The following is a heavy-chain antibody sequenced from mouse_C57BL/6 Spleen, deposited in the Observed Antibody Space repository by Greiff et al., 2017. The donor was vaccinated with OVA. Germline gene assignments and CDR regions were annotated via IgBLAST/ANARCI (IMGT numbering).Heavy chain of an antibody. V-gene: IGHV5-17*01. CDR1: GFTFSDYG. Sequence: EVNLVESGGGLVKPGGSLKLSCAASGFTFSDYGMHWVRQAPEKGLERVAYISSGSSTIYYADTVKGRFTISRDNAKNTLFLQMTSLRSEDTAMYYCASGIYYDYEFAYWGQGTLVTVSA. D-gene: IGHD2-4*01. CDR2: ISSGSSTI. CDR3: ASGIYYDYEFAY. J-gene: IGHJ3*01.